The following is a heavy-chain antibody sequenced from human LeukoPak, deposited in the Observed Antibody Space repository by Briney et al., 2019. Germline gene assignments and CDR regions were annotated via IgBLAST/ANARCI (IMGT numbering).Heavy chain of an antibody. D-gene: IGHD3/OR15-3a*01. V-gene: IGHV1-24*01. J-gene: IGHJ4*02. CDR3: ATLLDSFWSGNSVPPEDY. Sequence: ASVRVSCKLSENRLTQLPMHWVRQAPGQGLEWVGGFRPENDVPVYAQKFQGRVAMTTDTSTDTAYMELWSLKSDDTAVYFCATLLDSFWSGNSVPPEDYWGQGTRVTVSS. CDR2: FRPENDVP. CDR1: ENRLTQLP.